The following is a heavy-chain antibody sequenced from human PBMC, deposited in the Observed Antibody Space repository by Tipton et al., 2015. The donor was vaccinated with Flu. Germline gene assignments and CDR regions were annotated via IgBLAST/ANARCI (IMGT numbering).Heavy chain of an antibody. CDR2: IHYSGSP. CDR1: GYSMRSDYF. J-gene: IGHJ1*01. D-gene: IGHD6-19*01. Sequence: TLSLTCTVSGYSMRSDYFWGWIRQPPGKGLEWIGNIHYSGSPHYNPSLKSRVTISIDTSKHQFSLKLSSVTAADTAVYYCARHYEETDYSSGWYLQHWGQGTLVTVSS. CDR3: ARHYEETDYSSGWYLQH. V-gene: IGHV4-38-2*02.